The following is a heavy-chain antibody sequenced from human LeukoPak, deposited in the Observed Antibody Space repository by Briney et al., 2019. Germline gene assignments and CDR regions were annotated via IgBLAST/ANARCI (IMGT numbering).Heavy chain of an antibody. J-gene: IGHJ4*02. D-gene: IGHD6-25*01. CDR1: GGSFSGYY. V-gene: IGHV4-34*01. CDR3: ARSGLARSHYDY. CDR2: VNHSGST. Sequence: SETLSLTCAVYGGSFSGYYWSWIRQPPGKGLEWIGEVNHSGSTNYNPSLKSRVTISVDTAKNQFSLKLSSVTAADTAVYYCARSGLARSHYDYWGQGTLVTVSS.